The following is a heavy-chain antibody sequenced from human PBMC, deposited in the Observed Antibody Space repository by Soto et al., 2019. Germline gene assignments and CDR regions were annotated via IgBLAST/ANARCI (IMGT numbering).Heavy chain of an antibody. D-gene: IGHD4-17*01. J-gene: IGHJ6*02. Sequence: GASVKVSCKASGYTFKNYGIGWVRQAPGQGLEWVGRIGVFNGNTNYAQKVQGRVTMTADTSTSTAYMELRSLRSDDTAVYYCAREQTSVFTSRDGMDVWGQGTTVTVSS. CDR1: GYTFKNYG. V-gene: IGHV1-18*04. CDR2: IGVFNGNT. CDR3: AREQTSVFTSRDGMDV.